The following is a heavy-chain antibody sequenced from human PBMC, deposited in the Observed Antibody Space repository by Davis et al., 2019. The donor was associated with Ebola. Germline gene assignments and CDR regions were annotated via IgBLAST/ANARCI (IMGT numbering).Heavy chain of an antibody. CDR2: IYYSESS. J-gene: IGHJ4*02. CDR3: ARDVLLWFGELFHRPYYFDY. D-gene: IGHD3-10*01. Sequence: MPSETLSLTCAVSGGSISSGGYSWSWIRQPPGKGLEWIGYIYYSESSNYNPSLKSRVTISVDTSKNHFSLKLSSVTAADTAVYYCARDVLLWFGELFHRPYYFDYWGQGTLVTVSS. CDR1: GGSISSGGYS. V-gene: IGHV4-61*03.